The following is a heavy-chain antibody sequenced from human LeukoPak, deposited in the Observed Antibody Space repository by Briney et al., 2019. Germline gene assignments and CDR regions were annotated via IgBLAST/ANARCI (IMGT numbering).Heavy chain of an antibody. CDR3: ARGGYCSGGSCYLTWFDP. D-gene: IGHD2-15*01. Sequence: SETLSLTCTVSGGSISSGGYYWSWIRQHPGKGLEWIGYIYYSGSTYYNPSLKSRLTISVDTSKNQFSLKLSSVTAADTAVYYRARGGYCSGGSCYLTWFDPWGQGTLVTVSS. CDR1: GGSISSGGYY. CDR2: IYYSGST. J-gene: IGHJ5*02. V-gene: IGHV4-31*03.